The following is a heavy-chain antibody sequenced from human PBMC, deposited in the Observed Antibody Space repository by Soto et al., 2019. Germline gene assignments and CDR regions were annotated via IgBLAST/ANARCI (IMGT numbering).Heavy chain of an antibody. J-gene: IGHJ4*02. D-gene: IGHD1-20*01. CDR3: ARWEGNSYNAYHFDT. CDR2: ISNSGIS. Sequence: SETLSPTCAVSGDSATSVNYFWTWIRQPPGGGLEWIGYISNSGISKYNPSIKSRVAMSQATSKNQFSLTLHSVTAADTTMYFCARWEGNSYNAYHFDTWGQGALVTVSS. V-gene: IGHV4-61*01. CDR1: GDSATSVNYF.